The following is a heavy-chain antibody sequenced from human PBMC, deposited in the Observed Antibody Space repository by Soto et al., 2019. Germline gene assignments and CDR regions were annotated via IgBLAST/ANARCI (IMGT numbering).Heavy chain of an antibody. Sequence: GGSLRLSCAASGFTFSSYWMSWVRQAPGKGLEWVANIKQDGSEKYYVDSVKDRFTISRDNAKNSLYLQMNSLRAEDTAVYYCARVSGDYGDYYWYFDLWGRGTLVTVSS. CDR3: ARVSGDYGDYYWYFDL. CDR1: GFTFSSYW. V-gene: IGHV3-7*03. CDR2: IKQDGSEK. J-gene: IGHJ2*01. D-gene: IGHD4-17*01.